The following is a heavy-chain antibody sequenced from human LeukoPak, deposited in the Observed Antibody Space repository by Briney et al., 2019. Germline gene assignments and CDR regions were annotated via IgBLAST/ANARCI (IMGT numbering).Heavy chain of an antibody. CDR1: GGSISSYY. CDR3: ARHSAPNVAHDY. V-gene: IGHV4-59*08. J-gene: IGHJ4*02. CDR2: IYYSGST. Sequence: SETLSLTCTVSGGSISSYYRSWIRQPPGKGLEWIGYIYYSGSTNYNPSLKSRVTISVDTSKNQFSLKLSSVTAADTAVYYCARHSAPNVAHDYWGQGTLVTVSS. D-gene: IGHD1-1*01.